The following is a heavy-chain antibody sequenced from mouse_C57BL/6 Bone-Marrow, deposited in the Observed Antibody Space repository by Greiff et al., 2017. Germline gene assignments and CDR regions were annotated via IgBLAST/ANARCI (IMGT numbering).Heavy chain of an antibody. CDR2: ISYDGSN. CDR3: ARVGNGYYDWVWFAY. D-gene: IGHD2-3*01. Sequence: EVHLVESGPGLVKPSQSLSLTCSVTGYSITSGYYWNWIRQFPGNKLEWMGYISYDGSNNYNPSLKNPISIPRDTSKNTFFLKLNSVTTEDTATYYCARVGNGYYDWVWFAYWGQGTLVTVSA. V-gene: IGHV3-6*01. CDR1: GYSITSGYY. J-gene: IGHJ3*01.